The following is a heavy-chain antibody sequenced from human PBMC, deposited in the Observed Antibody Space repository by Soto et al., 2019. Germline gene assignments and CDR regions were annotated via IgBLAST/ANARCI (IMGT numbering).Heavy chain of an antibody. V-gene: IGHV4-59*01. D-gene: IGHD5-18*01. J-gene: IGHJ6*02. Sequence: QVQLQESGPGLVKPSETLSLTCTVSGGSISSYYWSWIRQPPGKGLEWIGYIYYSGSTNYNPSLKSRVTISVYTSKNQFSLKLSSVTAADTAVYYCARDRGYSYGPYYYYGMDVWGQGTTVTVSS. CDR3: ARDRGYSYGPYYYYGMDV. CDR1: GGSISSYY. CDR2: IYYSGST.